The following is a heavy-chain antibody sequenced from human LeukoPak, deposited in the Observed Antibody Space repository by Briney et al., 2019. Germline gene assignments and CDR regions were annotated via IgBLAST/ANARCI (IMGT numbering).Heavy chain of an antibody. V-gene: IGHV3-30*18. D-gene: IGHD3-22*01. CDR2: ISYDGSNK. Sequence: GRSLRLSCAASGFTFSDYGMHWVRQAPGKGLEWMAVISYDGSNKYYADSVKGRFTISRDNSKNTLYLQMNSLRAEDTAVYYCANAYYYDSSGYPNLYYFDYWGQGTLVTVSS. J-gene: IGHJ4*02. CDR1: GFTFSDYG. CDR3: ANAYYYDSSGYPNLYYFDY.